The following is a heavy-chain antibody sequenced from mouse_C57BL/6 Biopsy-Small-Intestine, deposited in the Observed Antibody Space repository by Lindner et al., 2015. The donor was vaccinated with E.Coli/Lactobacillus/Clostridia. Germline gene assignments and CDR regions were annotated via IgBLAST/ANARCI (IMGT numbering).Heavy chain of an antibody. J-gene: IGHJ3*01. CDR1: GYAFTNYL. D-gene: IGHD1-1*01. V-gene: IGHV1-54*01. CDR2: INPGSGGT. CDR3: AREDYYFGTSYAWFVY. Sequence: VQLQESGAELVRPGTSVKVSCKASGYAFTNYLIEWVKQRPGQGLEWIGVINPGSGGTNYNEKFKDKATLTADKSSSTAYMQLSSLTSEDSAVYFCAREDYYFGTSYAWFVYWGQGTLVTVSA.